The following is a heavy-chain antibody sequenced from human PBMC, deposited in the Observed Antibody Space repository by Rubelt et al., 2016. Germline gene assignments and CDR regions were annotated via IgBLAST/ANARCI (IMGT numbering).Heavy chain of an antibody. Sequence: EVQLVESGGGLVKPGGSLRLSCAASGFTFSDAWMTWVRQAPGKGLEWVGRIKSKSAGGPRDYAAPVKDRFTIPRDGSRNTLYREMNSLKTEDTALYYCTTDGGYSSAWPIDYWGQGTLVTVSS. CDR2: IKSKSAGGPR. D-gene: IGHD6-19*01. CDR3: TTDGGYSSAWPIDY. J-gene: IGHJ4*02. CDR1: GFTFSDAW. V-gene: IGHV3-15*01.